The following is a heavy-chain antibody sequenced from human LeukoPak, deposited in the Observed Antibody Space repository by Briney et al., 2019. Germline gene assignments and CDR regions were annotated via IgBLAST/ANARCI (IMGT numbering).Heavy chain of an antibody. J-gene: IGHJ4*02. D-gene: IGHD6-19*01. CDR3: VKNNGWFHLAQ. CDR1: GFNFRDHW. V-gene: IGHV3-7*03. CDR2: IKTDGSET. Sequence: GGSLRPSCAASGFNFRDHWMDWVRQAPGKGLEWVGHIKTDGSETYYLDSLRGRFSIPRDNTNNALYLQMNSLRVEDTAVYYCVKNNGWFHLAQWGQGTLVTVSS.